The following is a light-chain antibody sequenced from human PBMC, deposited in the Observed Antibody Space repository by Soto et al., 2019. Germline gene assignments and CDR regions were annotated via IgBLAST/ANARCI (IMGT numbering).Light chain of an antibody. CDR2: AAA. Sequence: EIVLTQSPGILSLSPGERATLSCRASQSVSSSYLAWYQQKPGQAPRLLISAAASRATVIPDRFSGSEAGTDFTLTITRLEPEDSAVYYCQQYGTSQYTFGQGTKLEI. V-gene: IGKV3-20*01. CDR1: QSVSSSY. J-gene: IGKJ2*01. CDR3: QQYGTSQYT.